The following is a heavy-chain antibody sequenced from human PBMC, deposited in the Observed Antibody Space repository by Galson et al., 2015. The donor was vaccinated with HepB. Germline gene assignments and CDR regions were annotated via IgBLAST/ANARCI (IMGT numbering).Heavy chain of an antibody. CDR3: ARVDWLQLQYYFDY. CDR1: GFTFSVYW. CDR2: INQDGSGK. D-gene: IGHD5-24*01. J-gene: IGHJ4*02. V-gene: IGHV3-7*03. Sequence: SLRLSCAAFGFTFSVYWMSWVRQAPGKGLEWVANINQDGSGKYSVDSVKGRFTISRDNAKNSLYLQMNSLRAEDTAVYYCARVDWLQLQYYFDYWGQGILVTVSA.